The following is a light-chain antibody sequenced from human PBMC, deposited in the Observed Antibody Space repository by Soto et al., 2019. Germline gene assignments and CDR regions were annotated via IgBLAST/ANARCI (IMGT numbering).Light chain of an antibody. V-gene: IGLV2-8*01. CDR3: SSYAGGNNWV. Sequence: QSVLTRPPSASGSPGQSLTISCTGTSSDVGAHNYVSWYQQNPGKAPKLMLYDVNKRPSGVPDRFSGSKSGNTASLTVSGLQAEDEADYYCSSYAGGNNWVFGGGTKLTVL. CDR1: SSDVGAHNY. CDR2: DVN. J-gene: IGLJ3*02.